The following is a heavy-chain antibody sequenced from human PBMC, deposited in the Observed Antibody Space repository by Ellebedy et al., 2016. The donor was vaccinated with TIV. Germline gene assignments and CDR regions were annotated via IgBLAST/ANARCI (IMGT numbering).Heavy chain of an antibody. CDR3: ARATAGFDH. D-gene: IGHD1-14*01. V-gene: IGHV3-13*01. CDR2: IGAAGDT. Sequence: GESLKISCAASGFTFSSYDMHWVRQGSGNGLEWVSSIGAAGDTYYAGFVKGRVAISRENAKNSLYLQLNNVRVGDTAVYYCARATAGFDHWGQGTLVTVSS. CDR1: GFTFSSYD. J-gene: IGHJ4*02.